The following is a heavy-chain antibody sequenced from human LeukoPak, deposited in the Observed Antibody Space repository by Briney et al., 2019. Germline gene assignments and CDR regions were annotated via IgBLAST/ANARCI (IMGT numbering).Heavy chain of an antibody. Sequence: EASVKVSCKASGGTLSSYAISWVRQAPGQGLEWMGGIIPIFGTANYAQKFQGRVTITADESTSTAYMELSSLRSEDTAVYYCARSIGVITMIVVVEYYFDYWGQGTLVTVSS. V-gene: IGHV1-69*01. D-gene: IGHD3-22*01. CDR3: ARSIGVITMIVVVEYYFDY. CDR2: IIPIFGTA. CDR1: GGTLSSYA. J-gene: IGHJ4*02.